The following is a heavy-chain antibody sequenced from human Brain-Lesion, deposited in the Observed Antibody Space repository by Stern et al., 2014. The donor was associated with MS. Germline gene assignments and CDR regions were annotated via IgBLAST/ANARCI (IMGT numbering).Heavy chain of an antibody. CDR1: GYTFTGYY. J-gene: IGHJ4*02. D-gene: IGHD3-22*01. CDR3: ATYYYDSTGYNDF. Sequence: VQLVESGAEVKKPGASVKVSCKASGYTFTGYYMPWVRQAPGQGLERMGWINPKSGGTNYAQKFQGWVTMTRDTSINTAYMELSRLRSDDTAVYYCATYYYDSTGYNDFWGQGTLVTVSS. V-gene: IGHV1-2*04. CDR2: INPKSGGT.